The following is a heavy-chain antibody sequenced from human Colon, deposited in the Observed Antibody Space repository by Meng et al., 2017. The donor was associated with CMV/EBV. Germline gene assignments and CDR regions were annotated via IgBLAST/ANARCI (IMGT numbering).Heavy chain of an antibody. CDR2: IYSGGST. Sequence: VKLVESGGGLSQPGGALRPSCTASGFTVSSHYMSWVRQAPGKGLEWVSVIYSGGSTYYADSVKGRFTISGDNAENTLYLQMDSLRVDDTAVYYCAAQRRAGFDSWGQGTLVTVSS. V-gene: IGHV3-53*01. CDR3: AAQRRAGFDS. D-gene: IGHD5-24*01. CDR1: GFTVSSHY. J-gene: IGHJ5*01.